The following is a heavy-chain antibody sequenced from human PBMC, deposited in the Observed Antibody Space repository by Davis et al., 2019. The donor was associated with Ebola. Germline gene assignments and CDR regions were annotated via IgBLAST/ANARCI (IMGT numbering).Heavy chain of an antibody. CDR3: ARDFYCPTGATAACYDGFGS. J-gene: IGHJ3*02. CDR2: ISTHNGHT. Sequence: ASVPVSCKASGYTFTVYGISWVRPAPGQGLEWMGWISTHNGHTNYAQNLQGRVTMTTDTSTSTVYMELRSLTSGDTAVYHRARDFYCPTGATAACYDGFGSWGQGTMVTVSS. V-gene: IGHV1-18*01. D-gene: IGHD4/OR15-4a*01. CDR1: GYTFTVYG.